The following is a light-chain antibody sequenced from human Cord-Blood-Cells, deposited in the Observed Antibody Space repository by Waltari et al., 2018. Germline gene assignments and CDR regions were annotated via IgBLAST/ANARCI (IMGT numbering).Light chain of an antibody. CDR2: SNN. V-gene: IGLV1-44*01. CDR1: SSNIGSTT. CDR3: AAWDDSLNGPV. J-gene: IGLJ3*02. Sequence: QSVLTQPPSASGTPGQRVNISCSGGSSNIGSTTVNWYQQLPGTAPKLLIYSNNQRPSGVPDRVAGSKSCTSASLAISGRQSEDEADYYCAAWDDSLNGPVFGGGTKLTVL.